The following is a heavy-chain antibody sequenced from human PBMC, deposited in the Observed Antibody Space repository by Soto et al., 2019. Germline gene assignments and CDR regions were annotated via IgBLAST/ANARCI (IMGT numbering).Heavy chain of an antibody. CDR1: GFTFSSYG. J-gene: IGHJ3*02. Sequence: QVQLVESGGGVVQPGRSLRLSCAASGFTFSSYGMHWVRQAPGKGLEWVAVIWYDGSNKYYADSVKGRFTISRDNSKNTLYLQMNSLRAEDTAVYYCARDSMVREDAFDIWGQGTMVTVSS. D-gene: IGHD3-10*01. V-gene: IGHV3-33*01. CDR2: IWYDGSNK. CDR3: ARDSMVREDAFDI.